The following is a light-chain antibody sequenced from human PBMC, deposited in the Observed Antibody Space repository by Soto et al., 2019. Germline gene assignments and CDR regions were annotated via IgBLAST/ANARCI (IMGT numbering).Light chain of an antibody. CDR3: AAWDDTLKRYV. CDR1: NSNIASNT. Sequence: QSVLTQPPSASGTPGQRVTISCSGSNSNIASNTVNWYQHLPGTAPKLLIYYNNQRPSGVPDRFSGPKSGTSASLAISGLQSEDESDYYCAAWDDTLKRYVFGTGTKVTVL. J-gene: IGLJ1*01. V-gene: IGLV1-44*01. CDR2: YNN.